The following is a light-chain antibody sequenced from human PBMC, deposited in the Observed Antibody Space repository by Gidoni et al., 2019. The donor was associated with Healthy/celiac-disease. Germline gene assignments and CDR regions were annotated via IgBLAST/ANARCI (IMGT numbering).Light chain of an antibody. CDR1: SSDVGGYNY. V-gene: IGLV2-8*01. CDR2: EVS. Sequence: QSALTQPPSASGSHGQSVTISCTGTSSDVGGYNYVSWYHQHPGKAPKLLIYEVSKRPSGVPDRFSGSKSGNTASLTVSGLQAEDEADYYCSSYAGSNTYVVFGGGTKLTVL. J-gene: IGLJ2*01. CDR3: SSYAGSNTYVV.